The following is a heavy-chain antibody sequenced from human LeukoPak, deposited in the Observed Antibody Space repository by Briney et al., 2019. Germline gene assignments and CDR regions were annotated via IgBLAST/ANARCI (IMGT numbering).Heavy chain of an antibody. Sequence: PGGSLRLSCAASRFTFSNYAMSWVRQAPGKGLEWVSSIRDSAYWTYYADSVKGRFTISRDNSKNTLYLQMNSLRAEDAAVYFCAKAPVTSCRGAYCYPFDSWGQGTLVTVSS. CDR2: IRDSAYWT. J-gene: IGHJ4*02. CDR3: AKAPVTSCRGAYCYPFDS. CDR1: RFTFSNYA. V-gene: IGHV3-23*01. D-gene: IGHD2-21*01.